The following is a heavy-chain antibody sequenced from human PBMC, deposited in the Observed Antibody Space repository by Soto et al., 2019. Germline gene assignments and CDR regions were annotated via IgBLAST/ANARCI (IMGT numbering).Heavy chain of an antibody. D-gene: IGHD1-26*01. CDR3: ARRVGATIPKWLDP. Sequence: SDTLSLTCTVSGGSITSISSYWAWIRQPPGKGLEWIGSIYYSGSTYYNPSLKSRVTISVDTSKNQFSLKLSSVTAADTAVYYCARRVGATIPKWLDPWGQGTLVTVS. CDR1: GGSITSISSY. J-gene: IGHJ5*02. CDR2: IYYSGST. V-gene: IGHV4-39*01.